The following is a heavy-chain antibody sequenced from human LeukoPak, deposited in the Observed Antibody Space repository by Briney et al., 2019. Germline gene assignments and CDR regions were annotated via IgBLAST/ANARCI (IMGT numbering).Heavy chain of an antibody. Sequence: PSETLSLTCAVSGGSISSHYWSWIRQPPGKGLEWIGYISYSGTTNYDPSLKSRVTISVDTSKSQFSLKLRSVTAADTAQYYCARVGDFWKAFYLDQWGQGSLVTVSS. J-gene: IGHJ4*02. CDR3: ARVGDFWKAFYLDQ. D-gene: IGHD3-3*01. V-gene: IGHV4-59*11. CDR1: GGSISSHY. CDR2: ISYSGTT.